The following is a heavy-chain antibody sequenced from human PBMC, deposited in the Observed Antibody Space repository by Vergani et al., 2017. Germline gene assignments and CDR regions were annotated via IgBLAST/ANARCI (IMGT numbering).Heavy chain of an antibody. V-gene: IGHV4-59*08. D-gene: IGHD2-15*01. CDR1: GGSISSYY. Sequence: QVQLQESGPGLVKPSETLSLTCTVSGGSISSYYWSWIRQPPGKGLEWIGYIYYSGSTNYNPSLKSRVTISVDTSKNQFSLKLSSVTAADTAVYYCARRSVVVAANWFDPWGQGTLVTVSS. CDR2: IYYSGST. CDR3: ARRSVVVAANWFDP. J-gene: IGHJ5*02.